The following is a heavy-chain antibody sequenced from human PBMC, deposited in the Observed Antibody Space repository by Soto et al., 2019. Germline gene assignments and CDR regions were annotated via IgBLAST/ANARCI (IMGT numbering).Heavy chain of an antibody. CDR2: INHSGST. J-gene: IGHJ4*02. CDR3: AGHRLFLPAATDY. V-gene: IGHV4-34*01. Sequence: SETLSLTCAVYGGSFSGYYWSWIRQPPGKGLEWIGEINHSGSTNYNPSLKSRVTISVDTSKNQFSLKLSSVTAADTAVYYCAGHRLFLPAATDYWGQGTLVTVSS. CDR1: GGSFSGYY. D-gene: IGHD2-2*01.